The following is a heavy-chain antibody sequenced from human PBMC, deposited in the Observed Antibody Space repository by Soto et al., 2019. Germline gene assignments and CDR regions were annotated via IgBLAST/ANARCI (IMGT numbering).Heavy chain of an antibody. CDR3: ARLLTEGATYREDAFDM. CDR1: GYTFTSHG. CDR2: ISTYNGKT. D-gene: IGHD1-26*01. J-gene: IGHJ3*02. Sequence: QLQLVQSGGEVKTPGASVKVSCTTSGYTFTSHGVSWVRQAPGQVLEWMDWISTYNGKTDYAQKFQGRVTRTADTRTSTVSMEVRSQRSDDTAVYYCARLLTEGATYREDAFDMWGQGTNVTVSS. V-gene: IGHV1-18*01.